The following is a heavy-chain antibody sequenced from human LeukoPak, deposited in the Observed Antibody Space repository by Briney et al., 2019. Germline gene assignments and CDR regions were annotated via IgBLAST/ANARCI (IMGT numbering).Heavy chain of an antibody. D-gene: IGHD6-13*01. CDR2: IYYSGTT. J-gene: IGHJ5*02. V-gene: IGHV4-59*08. CDR3: AISSSWYLTLSP. Sequence: PSETLSLTCTVSGGSISNYYWNWIRQPPGKGLEWIGYIYYSGTTDYNPSPTSRVTISVDTSKNQFSLKLNSVTAPGTAVYYCAISSSWYLTLSPWGQGTLVTVSS. CDR1: GGSISNYY.